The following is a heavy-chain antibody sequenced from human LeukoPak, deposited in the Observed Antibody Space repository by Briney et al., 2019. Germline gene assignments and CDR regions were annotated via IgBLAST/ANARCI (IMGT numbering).Heavy chain of an antibody. V-gene: IGHV3-33*01. D-gene: IGHD6-13*01. CDR1: GFTFSSYG. Sequence: PGGSLRLSCAASGFTFSSYGMHWVRQAPGKGLGWVAVIWYDGSNKYYADSVKGRFTISRDNSKNTLYLQMNSLRAEDTAVYYCAREGRGAAGTYYYYYGMDVWGQGTTVTVSS. CDR3: AREGRGAAGTYYYYYGMDV. CDR2: IWYDGSNK. J-gene: IGHJ6*02.